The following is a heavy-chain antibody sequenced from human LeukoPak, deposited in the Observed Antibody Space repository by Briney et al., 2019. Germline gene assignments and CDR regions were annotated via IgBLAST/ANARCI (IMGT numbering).Heavy chain of an antibody. V-gene: IGHV1-69*13. CDR3: ARTRATYYYDSSGYTNWFDP. J-gene: IGHJ5*02. CDR1: GGTFSSYA. Sequence: AASVKVSCKASGGTFSSYAISWVRQAPGQGLEWMGGIIPIFGTANYAQKFQGRVTITADESTSTAYMELSSLRSEDTAVYYCARTRATYYYDSSGYTNWFDPWGQGTLVTVSS. D-gene: IGHD3-22*01. CDR2: IIPIFGTA.